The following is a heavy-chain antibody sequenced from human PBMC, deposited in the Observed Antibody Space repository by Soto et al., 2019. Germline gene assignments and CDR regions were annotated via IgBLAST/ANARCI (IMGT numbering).Heavy chain of an antibody. Sequence: SETLSLTCTVSVGSISSYYWSWIRQPPGKGLEWIGYIYYSGSTNYNPSLKSRVTISVGTSKNQFSLKLSSVTAADTAVYCCARFNWNYGYYHYGMDVWGQGTTVTVSS. CDR3: ARFNWNYGYYHYGMDV. J-gene: IGHJ6*02. D-gene: IGHD1-7*01. CDR2: IYYSGST. V-gene: IGHV4-59*01. CDR1: VGSISSYY.